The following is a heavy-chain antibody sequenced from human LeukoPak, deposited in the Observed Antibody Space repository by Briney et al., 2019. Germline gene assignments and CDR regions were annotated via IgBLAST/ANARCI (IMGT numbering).Heavy chain of an antibody. J-gene: IGHJ6*02. CDR1: GVTFSTYA. Sequence: GGSLRLSCEVSGVTFSTYAMHWVRQAPGKGLEWVAVISYDGANEYYADSDAGRFTVSRDNSESTLYLQMDSLRPEDTAVYYCAKAVNFRYYYFYGLDVWGHGTTVTVS. CDR2: ISYDGANE. V-gene: IGHV3-30*18. D-gene: IGHD4-17*01. CDR3: AKAVNFRYYYFYGLDV.